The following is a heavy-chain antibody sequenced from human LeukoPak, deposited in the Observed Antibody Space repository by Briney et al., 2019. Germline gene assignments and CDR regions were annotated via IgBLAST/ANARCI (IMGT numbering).Heavy chain of an antibody. CDR2: ISGSGGST. CDR3: AKAPGAVPPYYFDY. Sequence: GASLRLSCAASGFTFSSYAMGWVRQAPGKGLEWVSTISGSGGSTYYADSVKGRFTISRDNSKNTLYLQMNSLRAEDTAVYYCAKAPGAVPPYYFDYWGQGTLVTVSS. J-gene: IGHJ4*02. D-gene: IGHD6-19*01. CDR1: GFTFSSYA. V-gene: IGHV3-23*01.